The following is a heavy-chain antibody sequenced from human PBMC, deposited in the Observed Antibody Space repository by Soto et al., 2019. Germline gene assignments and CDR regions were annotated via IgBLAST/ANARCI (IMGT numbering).Heavy chain of an antibody. J-gene: IGHJ4*02. D-gene: IGHD4-17*01. CDR2: IYWDDDK. Sequence: QITLKESGPTLVKPTQTLTLTCTFSGFSLSTSGVGVGWIRQPPGKALEWLALIYWDDDKRYSPSLKSRLTITQDTSKNQVVLTMTNMDPVDTATYYCAHKDRPNYGDYPYVDYWGQGTLVTVSS. CDR3: AHKDRPNYGDYPYVDY. V-gene: IGHV2-5*02. CDR1: GFSLSTSGVG.